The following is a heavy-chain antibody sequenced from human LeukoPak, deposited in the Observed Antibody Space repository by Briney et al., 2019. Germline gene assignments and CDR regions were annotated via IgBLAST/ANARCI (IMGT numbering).Heavy chain of an antibody. CDR1: GFTFSTFW. CDR3: ARGGTFVSDY. D-gene: IGHD1-1*01. J-gene: IGHJ4*02. V-gene: IGHV3-7*01. CDR2: INQDGSEK. Sequence: GGSLRLSCAASGFTFSTFWMSWVRQAPGKGLEWVANINQDGSEKYYVDSMKGRFTVSRDNAKNSLYLQMDSLRAEDTAVYYCARGGTFVSDYWGQGTLVTVCS.